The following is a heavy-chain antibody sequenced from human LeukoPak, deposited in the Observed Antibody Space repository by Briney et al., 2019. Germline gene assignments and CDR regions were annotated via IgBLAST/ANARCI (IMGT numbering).Heavy chain of an antibody. J-gene: IGHJ6*02. D-gene: IGHD6-25*01. V-gene: IGHV3-66*01. Sequence: PGGSLRLSCAASGFTVSSNYMSWVRQAPGKGLEWVSVIYSGGSTYYADSVKGRFTISRNNSKNTLYLQMNSLRAEDTAVYYCARGESPAYGMDVWGQGTTVTVSS. CDR2: IYSGGST. CDR3: ARGESPAYGMDV. CDR1: GFTVSSNY.